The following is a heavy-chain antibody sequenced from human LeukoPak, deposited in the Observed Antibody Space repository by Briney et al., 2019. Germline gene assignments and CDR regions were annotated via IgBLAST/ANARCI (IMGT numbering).Heavy chain of an antibody. V-gene: IGHV4-34*01. CDR2: INHSGST. CDR1: GVSFSGYY. CDR3: ERGTSVQYCSGGSCYNGRDANRSYYYGMDV. Sequence: PSETLSLTCAVYGVSFSGYYWSWIRQPPGKGLEWIGEINHSGSTNYNPSLKSRVTISVDTSKNQFSLKLSSVTAADTAVYYCERGTSVQYCSGGSCYNGRDANRSYYYGMDVWGQGTTVTVSS. D-gene: IGHD2-15*01. J-gene: IGHJ6*02.